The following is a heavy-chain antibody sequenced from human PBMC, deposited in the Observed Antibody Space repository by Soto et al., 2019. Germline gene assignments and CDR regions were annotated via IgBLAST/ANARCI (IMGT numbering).Heavy chain of an antibody. D-gene: IGHD2-8*01. CDR2: IKSKIDGGTS. Sequence: PGGSLRLSCGASGFTFSHAWMNWVRQAPGKGLEWVGRIKSKIDGGTSDYAAPVKGRFSISRDDSKDTLFLQMNSLKTEDTAVYFCATMGHCSNCVCAYYYYGMDVWGLGTTVTVSS. CDR1: GFTFSHAW. V-gene: IGHV3-15*07. J-gene: IGHJ6*02. CDR3: ATMGHCSNCVCAYYYYGMDV.